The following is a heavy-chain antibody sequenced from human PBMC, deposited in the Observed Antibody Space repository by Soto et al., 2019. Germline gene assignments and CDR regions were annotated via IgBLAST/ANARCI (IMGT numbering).Heavy chain of an antibody. V-gene: IGHV4-4*02. CDR3: ARWWGGYCSGGSCPRPNYMDV. J-gene: IGHJ6*03. Sequence: SETLFLTCAVSGGYFSSNNWWSWVRHPAVKVPKPIGEIYHSGSTNYNPSLKSRVTISVDKSKNQFSLKLSSVTAADTAVYYCARWWGGYCSGGSCPRPNYMDVWGKGTTVTVSS. D-gene: IGHD2-15*01. CDR1: GGYFSSNNW. CDR2: IYHSGST.